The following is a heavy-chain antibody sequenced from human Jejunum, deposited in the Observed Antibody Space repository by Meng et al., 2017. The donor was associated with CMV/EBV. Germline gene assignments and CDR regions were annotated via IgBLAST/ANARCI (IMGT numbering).Heavy chain of an antibody. CDR1: GFSLTTSGMR. J-gene: IGHJ4*02. D-gene: IGHD3-16*02. CDR2: IDWDDEK. CDR3: VRNRGRSDLNY. V-gene: IGHV2-70D*14. Sequence: FSGFSLTTSGMRVSWIRQSPGKALEWLARIDWDDEKFYRTSLKTRLSISTDISKSQVVLTMTNMDPVDTATYYCVRNRGRSDLNYWGQGTLVTVSS.